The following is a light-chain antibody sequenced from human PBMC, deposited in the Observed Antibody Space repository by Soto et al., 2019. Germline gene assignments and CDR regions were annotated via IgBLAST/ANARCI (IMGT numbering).Light chain of an antibody. CDR1: QSVSSN. V-gene: IGKV3-15*01. CDR3: QQYNNWRGT. J-gene: IGKJ1*01. Sequence: ETVMTQSPATLSVSPGERAILSCRASQSVSSNLAWYQQKPGQAPRLLIHGASTRATGIPVRFSGSGSGTGFTLTISSLQSEDFAVYYCQQYNNWRGTFGQGTKVDIK. CDR2: GAS.